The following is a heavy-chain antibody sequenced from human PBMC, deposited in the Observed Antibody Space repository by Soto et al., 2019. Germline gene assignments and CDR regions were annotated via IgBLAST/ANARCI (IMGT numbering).Heavy chain of an antibody. V-gene: IGHV4-39*01. J-gene: IGHJ6*02. D-gene: IGHD2-15*01. CDR2: IFYSWST. Sequence: QLQLQESGPGLVKPSETLSLTCTVSGGSISSSSYYWGWIRQPPGKGLEWIGSIFYSWSTYYNPSLKIGLTISADTSKTQSSPKLSSVTAADTAVYYCARHLTYCSAGSCYSDFPYYGMDVWGQGTTVTVSS. CDR3: ARHLTYCSAGSCYSDFPYYGMDV. CDR1: GGSISSSSYY.